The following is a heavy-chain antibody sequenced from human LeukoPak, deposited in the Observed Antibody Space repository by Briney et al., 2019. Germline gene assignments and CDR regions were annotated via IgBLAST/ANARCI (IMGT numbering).Heavy chain of an antibody. Sequence: GGSLRLSCAASGFTFSSYGMSWVRQAPGKGLEWVSAISGSGGSTYYADSVKGRFTISRDNSKNTLYLQMNSLRAEDTAVYYCAKDLPIIAVAGPPFDYWGQGTLVAVSS. CDR2: ISGSGGST. CDR3: AKDLPIIAVAGPPFDY. D-gene: IGHD6-19*01. V-gene: IGHV3-23*01. CDR1: GFTFSSYG. J-gene: IGHJ4*02.